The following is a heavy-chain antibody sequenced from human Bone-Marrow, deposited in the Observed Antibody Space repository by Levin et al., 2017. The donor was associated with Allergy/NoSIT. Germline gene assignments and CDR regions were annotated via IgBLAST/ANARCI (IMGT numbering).Heavy chain of an antibody. CDR3: ARGYYDSSGYYLVGPLDY. Sequence: SGPTLVKPTQTLTLTCTFSGFSLNTTGMCVNWVRRPPGKALEWLARIDWDDDQYYSTSLKTRLSISKGTSRNQVVRTMTNMDPADTATYYCARGYYDSSGYYLVGPLDYCGQGTLVTVSS. V-gene: IGHV2-70*11. J-gene: IGHJ4*02. CDR1: GFSLNTTGMC. CDR2: IDWDDDQ. D-gene: IGHD3-22*01.